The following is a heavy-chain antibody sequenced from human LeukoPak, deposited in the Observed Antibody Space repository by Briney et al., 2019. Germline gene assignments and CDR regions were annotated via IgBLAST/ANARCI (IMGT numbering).Heavy chain of an antibody. V-gene: IGHV3-30*03. CDR3: ARICSGGNCYFPSI. J-gene: IGHJ3*02. D-gene: IGHD2-15*01. CDR1: GFTFSSYG. Sequence: GGSLRLSCAASGFTFSSYGMHWVRQAPGKGLEWVAVISYDGSNKYYADSVKGRFTISRDTSKNTLYLQMNSLRAEDTAVYYCARICSGGNCYFPSIWGQGTMVTVSS. CDR2: ISYDGSNK.